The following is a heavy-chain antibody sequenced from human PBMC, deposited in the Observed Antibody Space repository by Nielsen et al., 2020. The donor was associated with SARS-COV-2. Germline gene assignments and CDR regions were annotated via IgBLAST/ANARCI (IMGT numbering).Heavy chain of an antibody. J-gene: IGHJ6*03. CDR1: GGSVSSNDW. V-gene: IGHV4-4*02. CDR2: VSHSGSI. Sequence: SETLSLTCAVPGGSVSSNDWWTWVRQSPGQGLEWIGEVSHSGSINYNPSLKSRVTLSMDKSKRQFSLRLTSVSAADTAVYFCARGDLVVVPSPILGLGPFFYYFYLDVWGKGTTVIVSS. D-gene: IGHD2-2*01. CDR3: ARGDLVVVPSPILGLGPFFYYFYLDV.